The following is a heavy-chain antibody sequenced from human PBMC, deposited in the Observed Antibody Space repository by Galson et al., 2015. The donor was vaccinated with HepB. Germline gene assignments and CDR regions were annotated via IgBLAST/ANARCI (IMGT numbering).Heavy chain of an antibody. J-gene: IGHJ6*03. CDR2: IGGSGGTT. CDR1: GLTFNYYV. CDR3: AKSQYSSSPRLAYYYYYMDV. Sequence: SLRLSCAASGLTFNYYVMSWVRQGPGKGLEWASGIGGSGGTTYYADSVQGRFTISRDNSKKTLYLQMNSLRAEDTAVYYCAKSQYSSSPRLAYYYYYMDVWGKGTTVTVSS. V-gene: IGHV3-23*01. D-gene: IGHD5-18*01.